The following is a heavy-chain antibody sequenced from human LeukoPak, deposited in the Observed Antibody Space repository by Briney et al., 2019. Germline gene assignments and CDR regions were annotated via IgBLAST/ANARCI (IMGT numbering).Heavy chain of an antibody. CDR2: INHSGST. V-gene: IGHV4-34*01. CDR1: GGSFSGYY. CDR3: ARALSYYTANWFDP. J-gene: IGHJ5*02. Sequence: NPSETLSLTCAVYGGSFSGYYWSWIRQPPGKGLEWIGEINHSGSTNYNPSLKSRVTISVDTSKNQFSLKLSSVTAADTAVYYCARALSYYTANWFDPWGQGTLVTVSS. D-gene: IGHD3-10*01.